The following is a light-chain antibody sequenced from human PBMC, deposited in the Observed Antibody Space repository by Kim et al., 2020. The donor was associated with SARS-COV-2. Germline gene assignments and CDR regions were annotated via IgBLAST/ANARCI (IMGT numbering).Light chain of an antibody. J-gene: IGKJ4*01. V-gene: IGKV1-5*03. CDR2: KAS. CDR1: QSISNW. Sequence: DIQMTQSPSTLSASVGDRVTITCRASQSISNWLAWYQQKPGKAPKLLIYKASSLESGVPSRFSGSESGTEFTLTISSLHPDDFATYYCQQYNSWPLTFGGGTKVDIK. CDR3: QQYNSWPLT.